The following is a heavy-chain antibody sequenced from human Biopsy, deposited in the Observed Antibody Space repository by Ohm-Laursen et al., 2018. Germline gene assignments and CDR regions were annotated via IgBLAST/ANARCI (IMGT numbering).Heavy chain of an antibody. CDR2: ISWNSGSV. V-gene: IGHV3-9*01. D-gene: IGHD6-19*01. Sequence: SLRLSCAAPGFTFENYAMNWVRQAPGKGLEWVSGISWNSGSVVYADSVKGRFTTSRDNAKNSLYLQMHSLRAEDTAFYYCAKASGYSSGWPIDYWGQGNLVTVSS. CDR1: GFTFENYA. J-gene: IGHJ4*02. CDR3: AKASGYSSGWPIDY.